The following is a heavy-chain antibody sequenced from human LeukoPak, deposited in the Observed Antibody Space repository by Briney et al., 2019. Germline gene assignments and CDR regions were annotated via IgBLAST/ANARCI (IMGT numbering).Heavy chain of an antibody. V-gene: IGHV3-7*05. CDR3: ARDLYYYDSSGVFDF. CDR1: GFXFSGYW. J-gene: IGHJ4*02. Sequence: GGSLRLSCAASGFXFSGYWISWVRQAPGKGLEWVAVIKQDGSERNYADSVKGRFTISRDNARNSLDLQMSSLRGEDTAVYYCARDLYYYDSSGVFDFWGQGILVTVSS. D-gene: IGHD3-22*01. CDR2: IKQDGSER.